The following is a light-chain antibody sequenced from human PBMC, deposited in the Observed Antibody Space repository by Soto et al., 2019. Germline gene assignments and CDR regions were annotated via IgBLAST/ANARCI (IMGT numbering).Light chain of an antibody. V-gene: IGKV3D-15*01. CDR3: PQFSSYPLT. J-gene: IGKJ4*01. CDR1: QSVSSN. CDR2: DAS. Sequence: EIVMTQSPATLSVSPGERATLSCRASQSVSSNLAWYQQKPGQAPRLLIYDASNRATGIPARFSGSGSGTDLTLTISRLEPEDFAVYYCPQFSSYPLTFGGGTKVDIK.